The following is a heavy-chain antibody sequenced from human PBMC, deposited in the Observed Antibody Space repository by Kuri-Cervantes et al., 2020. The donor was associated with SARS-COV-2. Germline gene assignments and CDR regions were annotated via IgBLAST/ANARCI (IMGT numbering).Heavy chain of an antibody. Sequence: SETLSLTCTVSGGSISSGGYYWSWIRQPPGKGLEWIGYIYHSGSTYYNPSLKSRVTISVDTSKNQFSLKLSSVTAADTAVYYCARVKTIFGVAPSDYWGQGTLVTVSS. D-gene: IGHD3-3*01. V-gene: IGHV4-30-2*01. CDR1: GGSISSGGYY. CDR2: IYHSGST. J-gene: IGHJ4*02. CDR3: ARVKTIFGVAPSDY.